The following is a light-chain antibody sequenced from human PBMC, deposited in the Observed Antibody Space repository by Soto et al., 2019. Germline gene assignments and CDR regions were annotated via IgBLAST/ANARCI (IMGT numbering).Light chain of an antibody. CDR1: NSNIGSNT. J-gene: IGLJ2*01. Sequence: QSVVTQPPSASGTPGQRVTIPCSGRNSNIGSNTVNWYQQLPGAAPKLLIYSNNQRPSGVPDRFSGSKSGTSASLAITGLQSEDEADYYCAGWDDSLNGVVFGGGTKLTVL. CDR2: SNN. CDR3: AGWDDSLNGVV. V-gene: IGLV1-44*01.